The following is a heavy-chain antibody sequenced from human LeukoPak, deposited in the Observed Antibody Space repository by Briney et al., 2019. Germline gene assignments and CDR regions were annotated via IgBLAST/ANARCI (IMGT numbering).Heavy chain of an antibody. D-gene: IGHD2-2*01. CDR1: GFSFSSHG. V-gene: IGHV3-23*01. Sequence: GGSLRLSCAASGFSFSSHGMSWVRQAPGKGLEWVSGIIGGAGGTYYADSVKGRFTISRDNAKNTLYLQMNSLRAEDTAVYYCAHGSMYQLDYWGQGTLVTASS. CDR3: AHGSMYQLDY. J-gene: IGHJ4*02. CDR2: IIGGAGGT.